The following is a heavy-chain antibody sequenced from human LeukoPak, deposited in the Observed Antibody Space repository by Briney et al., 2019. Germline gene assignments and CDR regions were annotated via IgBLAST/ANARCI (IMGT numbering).Heavy chain of an antibody. Sequence: GGSLRLSCAASGFTFSSYAMHWVRQAPGKGLEWVAVISYYGSNKYYADSVKGRVTISRDNSKNTLYLQMNSLRAEDTAVYYCARERSGWYFFLFDYWGQGNLVTVSS. CDR3: ARERSGWYFFLFDY. CDR2: ISYYGSNK. J-gene: IGHJ4*02. D-gene: IGHD6-19*01. CDR1: GFTFSSYA. V-gene: IGHV3-30*01.